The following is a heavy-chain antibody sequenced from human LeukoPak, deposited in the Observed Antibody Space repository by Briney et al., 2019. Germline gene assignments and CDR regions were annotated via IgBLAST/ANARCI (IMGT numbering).Heavy chain of an antibody. Sequence: PGGSLRLSCAASGFTFSSYGMHWVRQAPGKGLEWVAVMSCDGNNKYYADSVKGRFTISRDNSKNTLYLQMNSLRAEDTAVYYCAKVTWELRAFDIWGQGTMDTVSS. CDR1: GFTFSSYG. V-gene: IGHV3-30*18. CDR2: MSCDGNNK. CDR3: AKVTWELRAFDI. D-gene: IGHD1-26*01. J-gene: IGHJ3*02.